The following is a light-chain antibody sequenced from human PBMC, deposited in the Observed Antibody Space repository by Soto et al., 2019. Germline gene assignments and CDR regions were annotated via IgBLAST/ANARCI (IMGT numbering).Light chain of an antibody. Sequence: DILVTQSPPTLSASVGDRVTITCRASQTITSWMAWYQQKPGKAPKLRVYDASTLQSGVATRFSGSGSGTEFTLIISGLQPEDSATYYCQQYTNTNNPWMFGQGTKVDIK. J-gene: IGKJ1*01. CDR1: QTITSW. CDR2: DAS. CDR3: QQYTNTNNPWM. V-gene: IGKV1-5*01.